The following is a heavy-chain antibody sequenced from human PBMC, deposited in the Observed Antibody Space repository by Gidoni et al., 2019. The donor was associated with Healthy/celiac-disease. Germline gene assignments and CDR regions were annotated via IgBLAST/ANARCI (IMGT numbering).Heavy chain of an antibody. CDR3: ARNGDCSGGSCYSDWFDP. V-gene: IGHV4-34*01. CDR2: INHSGST. CDR1: GGSFSGYY. J-gene: IGHJ5*02. D-gene: IGHD2-15*01. Sequence: QVQLQQWGAGLLKPSETLSLTCAVYGGSFSGYYWSWRRQPPGKGLEWIGEINHSGSTNYNPSLKSRVTISVDTSKNQFSLKLSSVTTADTAVYYCARNGDCSGGSCYSDWFDPWGQGTLVTVSS.